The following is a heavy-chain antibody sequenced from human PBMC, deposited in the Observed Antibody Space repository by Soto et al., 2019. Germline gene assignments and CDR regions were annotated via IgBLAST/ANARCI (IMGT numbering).Heavy chain of an antibody. Sequence: GGSLRLSCAASGFTFSSYGMHWVRQAPGKGLEWVAVISYDGSNKYYADSVKGRFTISRDNSKNTLYLQMNSLRAEDTAVYYCAKDQRRLECTYFDYWGQGTLVTVSS. CDR1: GFTFSSYG. V-gene: IGHV3-30*18. D-gene: IGHD6-25*01. J-gene: IGHJ4*02. CDR3: AKDQRRLECTYFDY. CDR2: ISYDGSNK.